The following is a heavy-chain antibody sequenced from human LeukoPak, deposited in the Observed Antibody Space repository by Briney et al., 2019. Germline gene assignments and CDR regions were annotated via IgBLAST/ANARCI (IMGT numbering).Heavy chain of an antibody. V-gene: IGHV3-7*01. Sequence: GGSLRLSCAASGFTFSSYWMSWVRQAPGKGLEWVANIKQDGSEKYYVDSVKGRFTISRDNAKNSLYLQMNSLRAEDTAVYYCARDGAGYSSSWYPFDYWGQGTLVTVYS. CDR2: IKQDGSEK. J-gene: IGHJ4*02. D-gene: IGHD6-13*01. CDR1: GFTFSSYW. CDR3: ARDGAGYSSSWYPFDY.